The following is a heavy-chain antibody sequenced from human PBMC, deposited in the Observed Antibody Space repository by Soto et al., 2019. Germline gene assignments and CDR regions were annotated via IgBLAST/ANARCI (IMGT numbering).Heavy chain of an antibody. V-gene: IGHV4-38-2*01. J-gene: IGHJ4*02. CDR3: TRRGSSGTPVDY. Sequence: SETLSLTCGVSDYSISSGYYWGWIRQPPGKGLEWIGNIYHSGSTHYNPALKSRVTISVDTSKNQFSLKLKSVTAADTAVYYCTRRGSSGTPVDYWGQGILVTVSS. CDR1: DYSISSGYY. D-gene: IGHD1-26*01. CDR2: IYHSGST.